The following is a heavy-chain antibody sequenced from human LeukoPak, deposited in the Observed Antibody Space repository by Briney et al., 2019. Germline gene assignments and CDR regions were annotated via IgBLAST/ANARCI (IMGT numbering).Heavy chain of an antibody. CDR1: GYTFTSYG. CDR3: ASGSSKYGESLTWSFDY. V-gene: IGHV1-2*02. Sequence: ASVKVSCKTSGYTFTSYGISWVRQAPGQGLEWMGWINPNSGGTNSAQKFQGRVTMTRDTSISTAYLELSRLGSDDTAVYFCASGSSKYGESLTWSFDYWGQGTLVTVSS. D-gene: IGHD3-10*01. CDR2: INPNSGGT. J-gene: IGHJ4*02.